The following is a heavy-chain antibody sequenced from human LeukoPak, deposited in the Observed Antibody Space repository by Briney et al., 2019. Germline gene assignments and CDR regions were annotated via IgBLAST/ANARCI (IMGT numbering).Heavy chain of an antibody. Sequence: KSSETLSLTCTVSGGSISSGSYYWSWIRQPAGKRLEWIGRIYISGSTNYNPSLKSRVTISVDTSKNQFSLKLSSVTAADTAVYYCARDIWSAASEYHYYMDVWGKGTTVTISS. CDR1: GGSISSGSYY. D-gene: IGHD2-15*01. J-gene: IGHJ6*03. CDR2: IYISGST. V-gene: IGHV4-61*02. CDR3: ARDIWSAASEYHYYMDV.